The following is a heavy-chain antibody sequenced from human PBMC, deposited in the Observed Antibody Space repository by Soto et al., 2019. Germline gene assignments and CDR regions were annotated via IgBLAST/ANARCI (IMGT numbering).Heavy chain of an antibody. D-gene: IGHD3-9*01. V-gene: IGHV3-53*01. Sequence: PGGCLRRSCAASGFSVTSNYMTWVRQAPGKGLECVSVIYAGGNTYYPDSVKGRFTISSDNSKNTLFLQMNNLRAEDTAVYYCARVTTFYDILSSFYALNYFDYCGEVPRFTASS. CDR2: IYAGGNT. CDR1: GFSVTSNY. J-gene: IGHJ4*02. CDR3: ARVTTFYDILSSFYALNYFDY.